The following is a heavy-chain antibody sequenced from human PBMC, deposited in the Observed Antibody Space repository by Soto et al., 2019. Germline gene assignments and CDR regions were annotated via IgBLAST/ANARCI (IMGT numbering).Heavy chain of an antibody. J-gene: IGHJ3*02. CDR3: ARELRCSGGSCDDAFDI. Sequence: SETLSLTCTVSGGSISSGDYYWSWIRQPPGKGLEWIGYIYYSGSTYYNPSLKSRVTISVDTSKNQFSLKLSSVTAADTAVYYCARELRCSGGSCDDAFDIWGQGTMVTVS. V-gene: IGHV4-30-4*01. CDR2: IYYSGST. CDR1: GGSISSGDYY. D-gene: IGHD2-15*01.